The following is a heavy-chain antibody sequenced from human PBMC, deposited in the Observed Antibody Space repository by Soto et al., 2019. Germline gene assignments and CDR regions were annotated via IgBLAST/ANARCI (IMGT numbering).Heavy chain of an antibody. CDR2: IDGTSTFS. V-gene: IGHV3-23*05. Sequence: GGSLRLSCVASGFTFRNNDMTWVRQAPGKGLEWVSTIDGTSTFSNYADSVEGRFTISRDNSRNTVYLQMNSLRADDTAVYYCAKNSGWFTAWGQGTLVTVSS. D-gene: IGHD6-19*01. CDR3: AKNSGWFTA. CDR1: GFTFRNND. J-gene: IGHJ5*02.